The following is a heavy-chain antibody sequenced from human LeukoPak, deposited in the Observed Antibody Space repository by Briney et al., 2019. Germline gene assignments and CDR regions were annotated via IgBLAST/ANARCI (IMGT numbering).Heavy chain of an antibody. CDR1: GFTFSSYA. J-gene: IGHJ6*03. V-gene: IGHV3-23*01. Sequence: GGSLRLSCAASGFTFSSYAMSWVRQAPGKGLEWVSAISGSGGSTYYADSVKGRFTISRDNSKNTLYLQMNSLRAEDTAVYYCATPPQHMVRGVNISYYYYYMDVWGKGTTVTVSS. D-gene: IGHD3-10*01. CDR3: ATPPQHMVRGVNISYYYYYMDV. CDR2: ISGSGGST.